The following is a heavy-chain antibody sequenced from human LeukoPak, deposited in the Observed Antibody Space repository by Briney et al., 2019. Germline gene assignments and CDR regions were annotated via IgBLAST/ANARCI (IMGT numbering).Heavy chain of an antibody. CDR2: INHSGST. CDR3: ARCRVKWLVLETSKGNWFDH. CDR1: GGSFSGYY. V-gene: IGHV4-34*01. D-gene: IGHD6-19*01. J-gene: IGHJ5*02. Sequence: SETLSLTCAVYGGSFSGYYWSWIRQPPGKGLEWIGEINHSGSTNYNPSLKSRVTISVDTSKNQFSLKLSSVTAADTAVYYCARCRVKWLVLETSKGNWFDHWGQGTLVTVSS.